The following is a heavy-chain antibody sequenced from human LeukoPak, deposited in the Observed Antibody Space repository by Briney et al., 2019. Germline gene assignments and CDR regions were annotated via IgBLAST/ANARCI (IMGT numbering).Heavy chain of an antibody. Sequence: SETLSLTCTVSGGSISSGGYYWSWIRQHPGKGLEWIGYIYYSGSTYYNPSLKSRVTISVDTSKNQLSLKLSSVTAADTAVYYCARGLSRGYFDYWGQGTLVTVSP. J-gene: IGHJ4*02. D-gene: IGHD2/OR15-2a*01. CDR3: ARGLSRGYFDY. CDR1: GGSISSGGYY. V-gene: IGHV4-31*03. CDR2: IYYSGST.